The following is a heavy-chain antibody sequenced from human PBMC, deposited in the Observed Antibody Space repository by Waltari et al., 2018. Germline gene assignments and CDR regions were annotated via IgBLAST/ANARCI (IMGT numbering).Heavy chain of an antibody. V-gene: IGHV3-53*01. CDR2: IYSGGRT. D-gene: IGHD5-12*01. J-gene: IGHJ1*01. Sequence: VQLQESGPGLVKPSETLSLTCAVSGYSISSGYYWGWIRQPPGKGLEWVSVIYSGGRTNYADSVKGRFTISRDNFKNTLYLQMNSLRAEDTAVYYCARAGDGYNLAVPQHWGQGTLVIVSS. CDR1: GYSISSGYY. CDR3: ARAGDGYNLAVPQH.